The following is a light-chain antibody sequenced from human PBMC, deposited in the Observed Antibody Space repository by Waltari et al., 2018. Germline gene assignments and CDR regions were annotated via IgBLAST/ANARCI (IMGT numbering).Light chain of an antibody. Sequence: QSVLTQPPSVSGAPGQTVTISCTGSSPDIGTFDVPRYQHFPKTAPKLLVFGNTNRPSGVPDRFSGSKSGTSASLAITGLQAEDEADYYCQSYDNTLGNSGVFGGGTKVTVL. CDR2: GNT. CDR1: SPDIGTFD. J-gene: IGLJ3*02. CDR3: QSYDNTLGNSGV. V-gene: IGLV1-40*01.